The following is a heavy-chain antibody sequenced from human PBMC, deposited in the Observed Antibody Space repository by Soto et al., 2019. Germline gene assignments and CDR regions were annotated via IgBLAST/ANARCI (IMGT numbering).Heavy chain of an antibody. Sequence: VGSLRLSGAASGFTFSSYEMNWVCQAPGKGLEWVSYISSSGDTIHDADSVKGRFTISRDNDKKSLYLHMNSLRAEDTAVYYCARGVSSGWPRTNRFDPWGQGTLVTVSS. D-gene: IGHD6-19*01. J-gene: IGHJ5*02. CDR2: ISSSGDTI. CDR1: GFTFSSYE. CDR3: ARGVSSGWPRTNRFDP. V-gene: IGHV3-48*03.